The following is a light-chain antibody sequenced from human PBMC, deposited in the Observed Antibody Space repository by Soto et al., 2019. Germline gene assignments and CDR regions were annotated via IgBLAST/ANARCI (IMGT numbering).Light chain of an antibody. Sequence: EIVMTQSPATLSVSPGERATLSCRASQSFRGLLAWYQQKPGQAPRLLIYDAYNRATGIPPRFSGSGSGTDFTPTISSLEPEDFATYYCQQYDSFSVTFGQGTKV. CDR2: DAY. V-gene: IGKV3-11*01. CDR3: QQYDSFSVT. CDR1: QSFRGL. J-gene: IGKJ1*01.